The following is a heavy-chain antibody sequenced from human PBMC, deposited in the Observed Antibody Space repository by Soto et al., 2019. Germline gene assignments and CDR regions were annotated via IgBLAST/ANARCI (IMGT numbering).Heavy chain of an antibody. CDR1: GFTFSGYW. D-gene: IGHD2-21*02. CDR2: IMKDGGVK. J-gene: IGHJ4*02. CDR3: ARDSDFYKADY. Sequence: EVHLVESGGGLVQPGGSLRLSCAASGFTFSGYWMGWVRQAPGKGLEWVASIMKDGGVKKYVDSVKGRFTISRDNAKNSLFLQMNGLRVEDTAVYYCARDSDFYKADYWGQGTLVTVSS. V-gene: IGHV3-7*01.